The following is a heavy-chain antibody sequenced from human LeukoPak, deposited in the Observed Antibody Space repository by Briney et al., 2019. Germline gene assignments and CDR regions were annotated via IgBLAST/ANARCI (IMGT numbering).Heavy chain of an antibody. CDR3: ARGKDVLRFLEWSHYFDY. CDR1: GYTFTNYG. Sequence: ASVKVSCKASGYTFTNYGITWVRQAPGQGFEWMGWISAYNGDTDYAQKFQGRVTITADESTSTAYMELSSLRSEDTAVYYCARGKDVLRFLEWSHYFDYWGQGTLVTVSS. J-gene: IGHJ4*02. V-gene: IGHV1-18*01. D-gene: IGHD3-3*01. CDR2: ISAYNGDT.